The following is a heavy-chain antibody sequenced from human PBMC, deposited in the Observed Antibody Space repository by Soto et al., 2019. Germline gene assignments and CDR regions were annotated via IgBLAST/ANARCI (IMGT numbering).Heavy chain of an antibody. D-gene: IGHD3-10*01. CDR3: ARALWFGELLAPAFDY. CDR2: IYYSGST. J-gene: IGHJ4*02. Sequence: PSETLSLTCTVSGGSSSSGDYCWSWIRQPPGKGLEWIGYIYYSGSTYYNPSLKSRVTISVDTSKNQFSLKLSSVTAADTAVYYCARALWFGELLAPAFDYWGQGTLVTVSS. CDR1: GGSSSSGDYC. V-gene: IGHV4-30-4*01.